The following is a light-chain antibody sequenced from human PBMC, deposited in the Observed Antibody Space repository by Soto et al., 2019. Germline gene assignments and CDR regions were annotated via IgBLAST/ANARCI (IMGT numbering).Light chain of an antibody. Sequence: EIVLTQSPATLSLSPGERATLSCRASQSVRNYLAWYQQKPGQAPRLLIHDVSNRARGIPARFSGSGSGTDFTLTISSLEPEDFAVYYCQHRSNWPRGTFGQGTKVEIK. CDR2: DVS. J-gene: IGKJ1*01. CDR1: QSVRNY. V-gene: IGKV3-11*01. CDR3: QHRSNWPRGT.